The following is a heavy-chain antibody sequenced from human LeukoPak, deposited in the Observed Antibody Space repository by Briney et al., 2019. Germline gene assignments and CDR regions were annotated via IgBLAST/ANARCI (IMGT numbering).Heavy chain of an antibody. J-gene: IGHJ4*02. V-gene: IGHV1-24*01. Sequence: PAASVKLSCKVSGYTLTELSMHWVRQAPGKGLEWMGGFDPEDGETIYAQKFQGRVTVTEDTSTETAYMELSSLRSEDTAVYYGATAGTGATGLDYWGQGTLVTVSS. D-gene: IGHD1-26*01. CDR3: ATAGTGATGLDY. CDR2: FDPEDGET. CDR1: GYTLTELS.